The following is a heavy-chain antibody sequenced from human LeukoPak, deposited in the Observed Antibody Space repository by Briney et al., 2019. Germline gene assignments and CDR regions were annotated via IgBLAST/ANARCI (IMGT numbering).Heavy chain of an antibody. CDR3: AAAVDTAMVPPDY. Sequence: GGSLRLSCAASGFTFSTYAMHWVRQAPGKGLEWVAIISYDGSNKYYADSVKGRFTISRDNSKNTLNLQMHSLRVEDTAVYYCAAAVDTAMVPPDYWGQGTLVTVSS. V-gene: IGHV3-30-3*01. CDR2: ISYDGSNK. D-gene: IGHD5-18*01. J-gene: IGHJ4*02. CDR1: GFTFSTYA.